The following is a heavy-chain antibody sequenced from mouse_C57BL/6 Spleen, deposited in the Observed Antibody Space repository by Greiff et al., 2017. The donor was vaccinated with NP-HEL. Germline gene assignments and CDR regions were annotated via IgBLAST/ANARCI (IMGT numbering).Heavy chain of an antibody. D-gene: IGHD2-12*01. J-gene: IGHJ4*01. CDR2: IYPSDSET. CDR3: ARDYSFYAMDY. CDR1: GYTFTSYW. Sequence: QVQLQQPGAELVRPGSSVKLSCKASGYTFTSYWMDWVKQRPGQGLEWIGNIYPSDSETHYNQKFKDKATLTVDKSSSTAYMQRSSLTSEDSAVYYSARDYSFYAMDYWGQGTPVTVSA. V-gene: IGHV1-61*01.